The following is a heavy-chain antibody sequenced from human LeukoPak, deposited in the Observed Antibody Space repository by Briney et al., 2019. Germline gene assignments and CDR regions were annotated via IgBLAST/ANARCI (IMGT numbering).Heavy chain of an antibody. Sequence: VASVKVSCKASGYTFTGYYMHWVRQAPGQGLEWMGRINPNSGGTNYAQKFQGRVTMTRDTSISTAYMELSRLRSDDTAVYYCARSSLYGSGSYHNDYWGQGTLATVSS. V-gene: IGHV1-2*06. CDR1: GYTFTGYY. CDR3: ARSSLYGSGSYHNDY. J-gene: IGHJ4*02. D-gene: IGHD3-10*01. CDR2: INPNSGGT.